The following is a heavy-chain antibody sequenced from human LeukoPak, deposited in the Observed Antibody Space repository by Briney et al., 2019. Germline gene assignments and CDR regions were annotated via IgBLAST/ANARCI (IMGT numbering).Heavy chain of an antibody. Sequence: PGRSLRLSCAASGFTFDDYAMHWVRQAPGKGLEWVSGISWNSGSIGYADSVKGRFTISRDNSKNTLYLQMNSLRAEDTAVYYCARDPEGYDSSGYYSYWGQGTLVTVSS. CDR1: GFTFDDYA. CDR3: ARDPEGYDSSGYYSY. V-gene: IGHV3-9*01. J-gene: IGHJ4*02. CDR2: ISWNSGSI. D-gene: IGHD3-22*01.